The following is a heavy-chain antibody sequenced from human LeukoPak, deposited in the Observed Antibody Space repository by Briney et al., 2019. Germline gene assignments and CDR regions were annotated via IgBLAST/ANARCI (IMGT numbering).Heavy chain of an antibody. V-gene: IGHV3-7*01. CDR3: ARDLWAWSGYSYAFDI. Sequence: GGSLRLSCEGSAFIFSGHWMNWVRQTPGKGLEWVASIKEDGSERQYVDSVKGRFSISRDNTKGSLFLQLNSLRAEDTAVYYCARDLWAWSGYSYAFDIWGQGTMVTVSS. CDR1: AFIFSGHW. J-gene: IGHJ3*02. CDR2: IKEDGSER. D-gene: IGHD3-3*01.